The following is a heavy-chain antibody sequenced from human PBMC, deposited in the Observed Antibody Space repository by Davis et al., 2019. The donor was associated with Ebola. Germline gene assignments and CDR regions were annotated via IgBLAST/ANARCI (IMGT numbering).Heavy chain of an antibody. D-gene: IGHD4-17*01. CDR2: ISGSGGST. CDR1: GFTFSSYA. Sequence: GESLKISCAASGFTFSSYAMSWVRQAPGKGLEWVSAISGSGGSTYYADSVKGRFTISRDNSKNTLYLQMNSLRAEDTAVYYCAADDGDYGWFDPWGQGTLVTVSS. V-gene: IGHV3-23*01. CDR3: AADDGDYGWFDP. J-gene: IGHJ5*02.